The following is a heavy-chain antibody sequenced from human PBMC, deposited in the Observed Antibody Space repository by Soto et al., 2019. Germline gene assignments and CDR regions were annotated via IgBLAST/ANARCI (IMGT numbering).Heavy chain of an antibody. J-gene: IGHJ4*02. V-gene: IGHV3-23*01. CDR1: GFTFSSSS. CDR3: THRPVGGSYPY. CDR2: ISGSGAST. D-gene: IGHD1-26*01. Sequence: GGSLRLSCAASGFTFSSSSMTWVRQAPGKGLEWVSAISGSGASTYYADSVKGRFTISRDNSKNTLNLQMDSLRAEDTATYYCTHRPVGGSYPYWGQGTLVTVS.